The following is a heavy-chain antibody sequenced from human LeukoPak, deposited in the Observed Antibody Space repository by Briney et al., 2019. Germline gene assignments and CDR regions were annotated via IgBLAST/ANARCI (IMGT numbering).Heavy chain of an antibody. V-gene: IGHV3-30*18. D-gene: IGHD3-22*01. CDR3: AKASYYYDSSGYYFSY. CDR1: GFPFRSYG. CDR2: ISYDGSNK. Sequence: GGSLRLSCAASGFPFRSYGMHGVRQAPGKGLEGVAVISYDGSNKYYADSVKGRFTISRDNSKNTLYLQMNSLRAEDTAVYYCAKASYYYDSSGYYFSYWGQGTLVTVSS. J-gene: IGHJ4*02.